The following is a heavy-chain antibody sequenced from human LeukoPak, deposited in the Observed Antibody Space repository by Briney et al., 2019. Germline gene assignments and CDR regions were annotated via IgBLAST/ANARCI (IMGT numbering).Heavy chain of an antibody. V-gene: IGHV3-9*01. J-gene: IGHJ4*02. CDR3: AKDGPTGTAGFDY. D-gene: IGHD1-1*01. CDR2: ISWNSGSI. CDR1: GFTFDDYA. Sequence: GRSLRLSCAASGFTFDDYAMHWVRQAPGKGLEWVSGISWNSGSIGYADSVKGRFTISRDNAKNSLYLQMNSLRAEDTALYYCAKDGPTGTAGFDYWGQGTLVTVSS.